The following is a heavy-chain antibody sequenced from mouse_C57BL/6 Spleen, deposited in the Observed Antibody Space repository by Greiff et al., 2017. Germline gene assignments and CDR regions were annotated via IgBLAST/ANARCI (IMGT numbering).Heavy chain of an antibody. D-gene: IGHD1-1*01. CDR1: GYAFSSYW. J-gene: IGHJ3*01. V-gene: IGHV1-80*01. Sequence: QVQLQQSGAELVKPGASVKISCKASGYAFSSYWMNWVKQRPGKGLEWIGQIYPGDGDTNYNGKFKGKATLTADKSSSTAYMQLSSLTSEDSAVYFCARRGLYYGSSFLAYGGQGTLGTVSA. CDR2: IYPGDGDT. CDR3: ARRGLYYGSSFLAY.